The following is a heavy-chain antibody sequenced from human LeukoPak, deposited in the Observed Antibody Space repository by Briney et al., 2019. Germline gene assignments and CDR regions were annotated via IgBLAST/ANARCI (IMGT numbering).Heavy chain of an antibody. CDR2: IYYSGST. CDR3: ARRVGRGYGDYGPNWFDP. J-gene: IGHJ5*02. V-gene: IGHV4-39*01. D-gene: IGHD4-17*01. CDR1: GGSISSSSYY. Sequence: SETLSLTCTVSGGSISSSSYYWGWIRQPPGKGLEWIGSIYYSGSTYYNPSLKSRVTISVDTSKNQFSLKLSSVTAADTAVYYCARRVGRGYGDYGPNWFDPWGQGTLVTVSS.